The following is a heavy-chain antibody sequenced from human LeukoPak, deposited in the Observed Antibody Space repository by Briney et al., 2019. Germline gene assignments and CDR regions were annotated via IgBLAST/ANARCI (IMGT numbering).Heavy chain of an antibody. D-gene: IGHD3/OR15-3a*01. J-gene: IGHJ4*02. CDR2: ISYDGSNK. Sequence: GGSLRLSCAASGFTFSSYGMHWVRQAPGKGLEWVAVISYDGSNKYYADSVKGRFTISRDNSKNTLYLQMNSLRAEDAAVYYCAKLASSVDSSDYWGQGTLVTVSS. CDR1: GFTFSSYG. CDR3: AKLASSVDSSDY. V-gene: IGHV3-30*18.